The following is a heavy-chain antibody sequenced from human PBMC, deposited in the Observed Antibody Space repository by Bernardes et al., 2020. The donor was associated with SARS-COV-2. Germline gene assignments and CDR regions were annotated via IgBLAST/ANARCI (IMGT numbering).Heavy chain of an antibody. CDR1: GFTFSSYE. D-gene: IGHD3-9*01. Sequence: GGSLRLSCAASGFTFSSYEMNWVRQAPGKGLEWVSYISSSGSTIYYADSVKGRFTISRDNAKNSLYLQMNSLRAEHTAVYYCARGGTYYDILTGYQNYYYGMDVWGQGTTVTVSS. CDR2: ISSSGSTI. J-gene: IGHJ6*02. V-gene: IGHV3-48*03. CDR3: ARGGTYYDILTGYQNYYYGMDV.